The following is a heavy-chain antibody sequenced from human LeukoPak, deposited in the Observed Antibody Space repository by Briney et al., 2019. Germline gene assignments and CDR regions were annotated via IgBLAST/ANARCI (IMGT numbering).Heavy chain of an antibody. Sequence: SVKVSCNASGGTFSSYAISWVRQAPGQGLEWMGRIIPIFGTANYAQKFQGRVTITADKSTSTAYMELSSLRSEDTAVYYCARDADPLTYYYDSSGYYFDYWGQGTLVTVSS. V-gene: IGHV1-69*06. CDR1: GGTFSSYA. D-gene: IGHD3-22*01. CDR3: ARDADPLTYYYDSSGYYFDY. J-gene: IGHJ4*02. CDR2: IIPIFGTA.